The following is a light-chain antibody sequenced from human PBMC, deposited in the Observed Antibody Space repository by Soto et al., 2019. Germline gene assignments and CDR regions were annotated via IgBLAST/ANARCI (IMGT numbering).Light chain of an antibody. CDR3: QQYGSSPPLT. Sequence: EFVLTQSPGTLALSPGEIATLSCRATQSVCSSYLAWYQQKPGQAPRILIYGASTRATRIQDRFSGSGSGTDFTLTISRLEPEDFALYYCQQYGSSPPLTFGGGTKVEIK. CDR1: QSVCSSY. CDR2: GAS. J-gene: IGKJ4*01. V-gene: IGKV3-20*01.